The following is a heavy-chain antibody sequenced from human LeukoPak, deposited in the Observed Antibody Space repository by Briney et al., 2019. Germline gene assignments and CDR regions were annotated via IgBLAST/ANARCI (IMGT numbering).Heavy chain of an antibody. Sequence: PGGSLRLSCAASGFTFSSYSMNWFRKAPGKGLGGAHSISSSSSYIYYADSVKGRFTISRDNAKNSLYLQMNSLRAEDTAVYYCARYYYDSSGKVSFDYWGQGTLVTVSS. D-gene: IGHD3-22*01. V-gene: IGHV3-21*01. J-gene: IGHJ4*02. CDR2: ISSSSSYI. CDR3: ARYYYDSSGKVSFDY. CDR1: GFTFSSYS.